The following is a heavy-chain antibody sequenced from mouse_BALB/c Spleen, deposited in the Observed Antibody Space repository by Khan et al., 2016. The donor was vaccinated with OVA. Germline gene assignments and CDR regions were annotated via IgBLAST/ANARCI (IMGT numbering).Heavy chain of an antibody. CDR1: GFTFSNYG. V-gene: IGHV5-6*02. Sequence: DVRLVESGGDLVKPGGSLKLSCAASGFTFSNYGMSWVRQTPDKRLEWVATISSDGTYTYYPDSVQGRFTISRNNAKNNLYLQMSSLKSEDTAMYYCTSHLTGSFAYWGQGTLVTVSA. CDR2: ISSDGTYT. CDR3: TSHLTGSFAY. J-gene: IGHJ3*01. D-gene: IGHD4-1*01.